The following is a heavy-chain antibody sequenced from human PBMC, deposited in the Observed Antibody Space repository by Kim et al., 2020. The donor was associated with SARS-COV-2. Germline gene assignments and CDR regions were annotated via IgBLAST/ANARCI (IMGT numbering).Heavy chain of an antibody. D-gene: IGHD1-26*01. J-gene: IGHJ4*02. Sequence: GGSLRLSCAASGFTFSRYSMTWVRQAPGKGLEWVSDIRGSGGRTYYAYSVKGRFTISRDQSRDTVSLQMNSLRADDTALYYCAKDIRSEYWDQLGYWGQGTLVTVSS. CDR2: IRGSGGRT. CDR3: AKDIRSEYWDQLGY. V-gene: IGHV3-23*01. CDR1: GFTFSRYS.